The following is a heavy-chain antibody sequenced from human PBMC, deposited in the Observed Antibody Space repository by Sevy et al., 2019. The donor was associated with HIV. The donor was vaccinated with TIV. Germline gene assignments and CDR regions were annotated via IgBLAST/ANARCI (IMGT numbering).Heavy chain of an antibody. V-gene: IGHV3-74*01. CDR1: GLTFSSYW. D-gene: IGHD2-2*01. J-gene: IGHJ6*02. Sequence: GGSLRLSCAASGLTFSSYWMHWVRQAPGKGLVWVSRINGDGSSTSYADSVKGRFTISRDNAKNTLYLQMNRLRAEDTAVYYCVRQRGDTVVLPDVLPDYGMDVWGQGTTVTVSS. CDR2: INGDGSST. CDR3: VRQRGDTVVLPDVLPDYGMDV.